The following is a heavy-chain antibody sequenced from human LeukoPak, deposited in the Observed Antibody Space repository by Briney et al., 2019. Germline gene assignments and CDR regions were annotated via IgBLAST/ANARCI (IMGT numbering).Heavy chain of an antibody. CDR3: ARPRGCGSSRCNNFDY. D-gene: IGHD2-21*01. CDR2: ISSSSSYI. Sequence: GGSLRLSCAASGFTFSSYSMNWVRQAPGKGLEWVSSISSSSSYIYYADSVKGRFTISRDNAKNSLYLQMNSLRAEDTAVYYCARPRGCGSSRCNNFDYWGQGTLVTVSS. J-gene: IGHJ4*02. CDR1: GFTFSSYS. V-gene: IGHV3-21*01.